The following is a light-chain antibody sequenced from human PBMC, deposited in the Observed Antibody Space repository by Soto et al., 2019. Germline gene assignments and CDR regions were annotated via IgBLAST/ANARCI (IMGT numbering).Light chain of an antibody. Sequence: EIVITQSPATLSVSPGESATLSRRASQSVSSNLAWYHQKPGQAPRLLISDASNRATGIPDRFSGTGSGTDFTLTISRLEPGDFAVYYCQQYAVSPITFGQGTRLEIK. CDR3: QQYAVSPIT. J-gene: IGKJ5*01. CDR2: DAS. CDR1: QSVSSN. V-gene: IGKV3-20*01.